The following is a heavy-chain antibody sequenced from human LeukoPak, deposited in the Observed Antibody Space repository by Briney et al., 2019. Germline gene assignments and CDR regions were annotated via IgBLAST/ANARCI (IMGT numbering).Heavy chain of an antibody. D-gene: IGHD6-6*01. V-gene: IGHV4-59*08. J-gene: IGHJ4*02. CDR3: ARHDAGIAARPFDN. CDR1: GGSISSYY. CDR2: IYYSGST. Sequence: SETLSLTCTVSGGSISSYYWSWIRQPPGKGLEWIGYIYYSGSTNYNPSLKSRVTISVDTSKNQFSLKLSSVTAADTAVYYCARHDAGIAARPFDNWGQGTLVTVSS.